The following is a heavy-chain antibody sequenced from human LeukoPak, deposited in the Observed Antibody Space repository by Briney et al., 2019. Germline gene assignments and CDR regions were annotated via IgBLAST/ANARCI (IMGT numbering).Heavy chain of an antibody. CDR3: AKESDTAMVTRFDY. J-gene: IGHJ4*02. Sequence: GALRLSCAASGFTFSDYYMSWIRQAPGKGLEWVSAISGSGGSTYYADSVKGRFTISRDNSKNTLYLQMNSLRAEDTAVYYCAKESDTAMVTRFDYWGQGTLVTVSS. CDR1: GFTFSDYY. V-gene: IGHV3-23*01. D-gene: IGHD5-18*01. CDR2: ISGSGGST.